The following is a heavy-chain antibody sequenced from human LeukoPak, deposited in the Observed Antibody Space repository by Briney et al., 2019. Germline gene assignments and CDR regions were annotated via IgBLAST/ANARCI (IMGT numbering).Heavy chain of an antibody. D-gene: IGHD2-15*01. CDR2: ISGSGAST. CDR1: GFTFSSYA. J-gene: IGHJ2*01. Sequence: GGSLRLSCAASGFTFSSYAMSWVPPAPGKGLEWGSAISGSGASTYYADPVKGRFTISRDNSKNTLYLQMNTLRAEDTAVYYCAKDPADCREPYSRYFDLWGRGTLVTVSS. CDR3: AKDPADCREPYSRYFDL. V-gene: IGHV3-23*01.